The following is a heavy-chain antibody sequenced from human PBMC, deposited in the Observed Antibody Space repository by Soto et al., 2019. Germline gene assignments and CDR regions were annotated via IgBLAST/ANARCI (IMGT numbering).Heavy chain of an antibody. V-gene: IGHV3-23*01. CDR2: IGGSGGGA. J-gene: IGHJ4*02. Sequence: GGSLRLSCAASGFTFSIYAMSWVRQAPGKGLEWVSTIGGSGGGASYADIVRGRFTISRDNSQNTLYLQMNSLRAEDTAVYYCAKDAPGSGWLSDYWGQGTLVTVSS. CDR1: GFTFSIYA. D-gene: IGHD3-22*01. CDR3: AKDAPGSGWLSDY.